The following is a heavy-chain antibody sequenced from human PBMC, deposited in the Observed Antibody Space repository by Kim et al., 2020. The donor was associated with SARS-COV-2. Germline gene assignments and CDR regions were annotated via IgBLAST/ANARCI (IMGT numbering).Heavy chain of an antibody. CDR1: GFTFSSYG. Sequence: GGSLRLSCAASGFTFSSYGMHWVRQAPGKGLEWVAVIWYDGSNKYYADSVKGRFTISRDNSKNTLYLQMNSPRAEDTAVYYCARDGPGYGMDVWGQGTTVTVSS. CDR2: IWYDGSNK. J-gene: IGHJ6*02. V-gene: IGHV3-33*01. CDR3: ARDGPGYGMDV.